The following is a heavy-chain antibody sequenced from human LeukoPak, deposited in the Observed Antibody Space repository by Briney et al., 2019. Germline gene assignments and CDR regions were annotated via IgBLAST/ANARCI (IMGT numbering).Heavy chain of an antibody. Sequence: GGSLRLSCAASGFTFDDYAMHWVRQAPGKGLEWVSGISWNSGSIGYADSVKGRFTISRDNAKNSLYLQMNSLRAEDMALYYCAKDFKSYSSSSGGFDYWGQGTLVTVSS. J-gene: IGHJ4*02. D-gene: IGHD6-6*01. V-gene: IGHV3-9*03. CDR2: ISWNSGSI. CDR3: AKDFKSYSSSSGGFDY. CDR1: GFTFDDYA.